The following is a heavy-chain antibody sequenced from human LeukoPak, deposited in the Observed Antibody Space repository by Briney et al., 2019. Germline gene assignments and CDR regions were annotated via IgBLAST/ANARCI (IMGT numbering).Heavy chain of an antibody. V-gene: IGHV5-51*01. CDR2: IYPGDSDT. J-gene: IGHJ4*02. CDR1: GYSFTTYW. CDR3: ARHYNGDY. D-gene: IGHD1-14*01. Sequence: GESLKISCKGSGYSFTTYWIGWVRQMPGKGLEWMGIIYPGDSDTRYNPSFQGQVTISADKSITTAYLPWSSLKGSGTAISYCARHYNGDYWGQGTLVTASS.